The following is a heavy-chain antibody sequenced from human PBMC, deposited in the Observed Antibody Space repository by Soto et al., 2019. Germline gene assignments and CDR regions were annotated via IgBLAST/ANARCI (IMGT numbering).Heavy chain of an antibody. Sequence: EVQLAESGGGLVKPGGSLRLSCAASGFTFSSYTMNWVRQAPGKGLEWVSSISSSSSYIYYADSVKGRFTISRDNAKNSLYLQMNSLRAADTAVYHCARAVGGGDYVQDRYLDYWGQGTQVTVSS. CDR3: ARAVGGGDYVQDRYLDY. V-gene: IGHV3-21*01. J-gene: IGHJ4*02. CDR2: ISSSSSYI. D-gene: IGHD4-17*01. CDR1: GFTFSSYT.